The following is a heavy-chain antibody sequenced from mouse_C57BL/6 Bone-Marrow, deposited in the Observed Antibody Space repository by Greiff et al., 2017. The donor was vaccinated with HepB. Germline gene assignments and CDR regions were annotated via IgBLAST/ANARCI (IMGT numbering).Heavy chain of an antibody. CDR2: IHPNSGST. CDR3: ARSYDDSYYFDY. V-gene: IGHV1-64*01. CDR1: GYTFTSYW. D-gene: IGHD1-1*01. Sequence: QVQLQQPGAELVKPGASVKLSCKASGYTFTSYWMHWVKQRPGQGLEWIGMIHPNSGSTNYNEKFKSKATLTVDKSSSTAYMQLSSLTSEYSAVYYCARSYDDSYYFDYWGQGTTLTVSS. J-gene: IGHJ2*01.